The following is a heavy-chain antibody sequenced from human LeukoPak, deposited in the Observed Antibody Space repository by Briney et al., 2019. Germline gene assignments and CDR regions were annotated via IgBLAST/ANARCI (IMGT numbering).Heavy chain of an antibody. V-gene: IGHV3-33*01. CDR1: GFTFSSYG. J-gene: IGHJ6*03. D-gene: IGHD3-22*01. CDR3: ARVVVVMMFPYYYYYYMDV. Sequence: GGSLRLSCAASGFTFSSYGMHWVRQAPGKGLEWVAVIWYDGSNKYYADSVKGRFTISRDKSKNTPYLQMNSLRAEDTDVYYWARVVVVMMFPYYYYYYMDVWGKGTTVTVSS. CDR2: IWYDGSNK.